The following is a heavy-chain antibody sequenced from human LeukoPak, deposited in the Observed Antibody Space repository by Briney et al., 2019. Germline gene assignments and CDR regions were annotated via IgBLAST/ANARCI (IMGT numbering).Heavy chain of an antibody. V-gene: IGHV4-30-4*01. Sequence: SETLSLTCTVSGGSISSGDYYWSWIRQPPGKGLEWIGYIYYSGSTYYNPSLKSRVTIVDTSKNQFSLKLSSVTAAVTAVYYCARSDILTGYYMFDYWGQGTLVTVSS. CDR2: IYYSGST. J-gene: IGHJ4*02. CDR1: GGSISSGDYY. CDR3: ARSDILTGYYMFDY. D-gene: IGHD3-9*01.